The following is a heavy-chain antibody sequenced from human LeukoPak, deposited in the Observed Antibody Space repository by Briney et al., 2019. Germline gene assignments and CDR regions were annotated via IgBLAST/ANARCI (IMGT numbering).Heavy chain of an antibody. J-gene: IGHJ4*02. CDR3: GSPIQYFSNFDY. Sequence: GGSLRLSCAASGFTFSSYAMSWVRQAPGKGLEWVSAISVGGGSTYYADSVNGWLTISRDNSKTTLQLQINSLRGEDTAVYYCGSPIQYFSNFDYWGQGTLVTVSS. V-gene: IGHV3-23*01. D-gene: IGHD3-3*01. CDR2: ISVGGGST. CDR1: GFTFSSYA.